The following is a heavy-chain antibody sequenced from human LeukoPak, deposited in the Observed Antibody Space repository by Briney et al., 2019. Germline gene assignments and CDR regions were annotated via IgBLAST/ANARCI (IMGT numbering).Heavy chain of an antibody. Sequence: GASVKLSCKASGYTFTSYGISWVRQAPGQGLEWMGWISAYNGNTNYAQKLQGRVTMTTDTSTSTAYMERRSLRSDDTAVYYCARGIAVAGGYYYYYMDVWGKGTTVTVSS. J-gene: IGHJ6*03. CDR2: ISAYNGNT. CDR1: GYTFTSYG. CDR3: ARGIAVAGGYYYYYMDV. V-gene: IGHV1-18*01. D-gene: IGHD6-19*01.